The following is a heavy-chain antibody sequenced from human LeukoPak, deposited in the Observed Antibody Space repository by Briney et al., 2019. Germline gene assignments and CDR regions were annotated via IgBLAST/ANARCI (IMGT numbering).Heavy chain of an antibody. J-gene: IGHJ4*02. V-gene: IGHV3-7*03. CDR2: IKQDGSEK. Sequence: PGGSLRLFCAASGFTFSSYWMSWVRQAPGKGLEWVANIKQDGSEKYYVDSVKGRFTISRDNAKNSLYLQMNSLRVGDTALYYCARSPPEGDYWGQGTLVTVSS. CDR3: ARSPPEGDY. CDR1: GFTFSSYW.